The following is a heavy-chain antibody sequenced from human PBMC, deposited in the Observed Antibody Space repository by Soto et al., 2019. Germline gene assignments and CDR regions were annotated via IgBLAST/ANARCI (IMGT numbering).Heavy chain of an antibody. J-gene: IGHJ5*02. CDR1: GYTFTSYA. Sequence: QVQLVQSGAGVKKPGASVKVSCKASGYTFTSYAMHWVRQAPGQRLEWMGWINAGNGNTKYSQKFQGRVTITRDTAASTAYMELSSLRSEDTAVYYCARGYYDFWSGYYMPPPSLDPWGQGTLVTVSS. CDR2: INAGNGNT. D-gene: IGHD3-3*01. CDR3: ARGYYDFWSGYYMPPPSLDP. V-gene: IGHV1-3*01.